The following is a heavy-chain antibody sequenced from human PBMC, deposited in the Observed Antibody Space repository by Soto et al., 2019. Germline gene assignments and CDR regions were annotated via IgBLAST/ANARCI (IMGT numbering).Heavy chain of an antibody. CDR3: ATRVVVVPAASDY. D-gene: IGHD2-2*01. CDR2: ISGSGGST. V-gene: IGHV3-23*01. Sequence: PGGSLRLSCAASGFTFSSYVMSWVRQAPGKGLEWVSAISGSGGSTYYADSVKGRFTISRDNSKNTLYLQMNSLRAEDTAVYYCATRVVVVPAASDYWGQGTLVTVS. CDR1: GFTFSSYV. J-gene: IGHJ4*02.